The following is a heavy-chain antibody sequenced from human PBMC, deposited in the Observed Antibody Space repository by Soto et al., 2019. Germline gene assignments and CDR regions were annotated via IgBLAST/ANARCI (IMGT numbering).Heavy chain of an antibody. J-gene: IGHJ4*02. D-gene: IGHD1-26*01. CDR3: ARSGGSYNFDS. V-gene: IGHV4-4*07. CDR2: IFINGNT. Sequence: PSGTLSLTCTVSSGSVSTYYWSWIRQPAGKGLEWIGRIFINGNTNYNPSLRSRVTMSVDTSKGQFSLNLTSVTAADTAVYFCARSGGSYNFDSWGQGILVTVSS. CDR1: SGSVSTYY.